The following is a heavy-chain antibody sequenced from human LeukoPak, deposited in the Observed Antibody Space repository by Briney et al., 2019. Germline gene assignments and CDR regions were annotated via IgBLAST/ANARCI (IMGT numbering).Heavy chain of an antibody. V-gene: IGHV3-30*04. CDR2: ISYDGSNK. CDR3: ARDFRRWQQLPVGAFDI. CDR1: GLTFSSYA. Sequence: PGGSLRLSCAASGLTFSSYAMHWVRQAPGKGLEWVAVISYDGSNKYYADSVKGRFTISRDNSKNTLYLQMNSLRAEDTAVYYCARDFRRWQQLPVGAFDIWGQGTMVTVSS. D-gene: IGHD6-13*01. J-gene: IGHJ3*02.